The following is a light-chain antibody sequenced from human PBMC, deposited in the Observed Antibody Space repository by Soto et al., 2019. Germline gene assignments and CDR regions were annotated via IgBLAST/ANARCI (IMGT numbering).Light chain of an antibody. Sequence: DIQMTQSPSSLTASVGDRVTITCQTSQNISKFLIWYQQSPGKAPNLLISDAPNLEAGVPSRFSGRGSGTHFTLTISSLQPEDIGRYFCHQYDDLPYTFGQGTRLQIK. CDR2: DAP. J-gene: IGKJ2*01. V-gene: IGKV1-33*01. CDR3: HQYDDLPYT. CDR1: QNISKF.